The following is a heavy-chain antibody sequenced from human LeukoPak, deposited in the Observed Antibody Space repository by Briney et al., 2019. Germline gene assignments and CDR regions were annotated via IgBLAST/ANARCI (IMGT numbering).Heavy chain of an antibody. J-gene: IGHJ3*02. V-gene: IGHV3-74*01. D-gene: IGHD4-17*01. CDR1: GFTFSAYW. CDR3: ARFYGGRALDN. CDR2: INSDGFSI. Sequence: QPGGSLRLSCAASGFTFSAYWMHWVRQAPGKGLVWVSRINSDGFSIAYADSVKGRFTISRDNAKNTLYLHMNSLRAEDTAVYYCARFYGGRALDNWGQGTMVTVSS.